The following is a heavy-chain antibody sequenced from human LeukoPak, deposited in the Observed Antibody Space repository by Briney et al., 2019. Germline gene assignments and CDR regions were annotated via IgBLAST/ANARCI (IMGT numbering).Heavy chain of an antibody. CDR2: IYYSGSA. D-gene: IGHD3-3*01. CDR3: ARVGGYDFWSGYYDY. J-gene: IGHJ4*02. V-gene: IGHV4-59*08. Sequence: SETLSLTCTVSGGSISSYYWSWIRQPPGKGLEWIGYIYYSGSANYNSSLKSRVTISIDTSNNHFSLRVNSMTAADTAVYYCARVGGYDFWSGYYDYWGQGTLVTVSS. CDR1: GGSISSYY.